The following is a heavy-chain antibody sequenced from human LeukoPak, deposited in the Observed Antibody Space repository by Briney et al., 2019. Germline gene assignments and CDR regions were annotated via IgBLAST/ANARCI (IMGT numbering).Heavy chain of an antibody. J-gene: IGHJ3*02. Sequence: SGTLSLTCAVSGGSISSNNWWSWVRQPPGKGLEWIGEIYHSGSTNYNPSLWGRVTMFVDTSNNQFSLRLTSLTAADTAVYYCARVPWKFEPFDIWGQGTKVTVSS. CDR3: ARVPWKFEPFDI. CDR2: IYHSGST. V-gene: IGHV4-4*02. CDR1: GGSISSNNW. D-gene: IGHD1-1*01.